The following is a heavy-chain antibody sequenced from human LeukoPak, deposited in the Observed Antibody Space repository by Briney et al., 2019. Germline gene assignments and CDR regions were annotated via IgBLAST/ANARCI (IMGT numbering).Heavy chain of an antibody. J-gene: IGHJ4*02. CDR1: GFTFSSYA. Sequence: GGSLRLSCAASGFTFSSYAMSWVRQAPGKGLEWVSAISGSGGSTYYADSVKGRFTISRDNSKNTLYLQMNSLRAEDTAVYYCAKDPVYCSGGSCYSDPYYFDYWGQGALVTVSS. CDR3: AKDPVYCSGGSCYSDPYYFDY. V-gene: IGHV3-23*01. CDR2: ISGSGGST. D-gene: IGHD2-15*01.